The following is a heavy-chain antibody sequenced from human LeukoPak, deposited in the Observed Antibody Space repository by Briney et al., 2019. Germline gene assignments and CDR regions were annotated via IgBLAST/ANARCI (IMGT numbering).Heavy chain of an antibody. J-gene: IGHJ6*02. Sequence: GGSLRLSCAASGFTFSDSAIHWVRQASGKGLEWVARIKTKAESYATAYVAPVKGRFTISRADSKNTAYLQMDSLKTEHTAMYYCTRLSGGNSDSYYYGLDVWGQGTTVTVSS. CDR2: IKTKAESYAT. D-gene: IGHD4-23*01. CDR1: GFTFSDSA. CDR3: TRLSGGNSDSYYYGLDV. V-gene: IGHV3-73*01.